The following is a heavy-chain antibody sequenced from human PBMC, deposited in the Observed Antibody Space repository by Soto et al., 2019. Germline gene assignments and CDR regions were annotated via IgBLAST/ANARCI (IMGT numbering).Heavy chain of an antibody. Sequence: PSETLSLTXTVSGDSISNYYWSWIRQPAGKGLEWIGRIYTSGSTDYNPSLKSRVTISIDTSKNQFSLKVTSMTAADTAVYYCARERREQIHDGYDIDYWGQGTLVTVSS. V-gene: IGHV4-4*07. D-gene: IGHD5-12*01. J-gene: IGHJ4*02. CDR3: ARERREQIHDGYDIDY. CDR2: IYTSGST. CDR1: GDSISNYY.